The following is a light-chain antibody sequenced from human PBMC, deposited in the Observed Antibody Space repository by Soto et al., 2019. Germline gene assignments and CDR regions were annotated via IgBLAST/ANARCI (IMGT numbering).Light chain of an antibody. CDR1: QSVSSNY. Sequence: EIVLTQSPGTLSLSPGERATLSCRASQSVSSNYLAWYQQKPGQAPRLLIYGASTRATGIPDRFSGSGSGTDFILTISRLEPEDVAVYYCQQFGSSMYTFGQGTKLEIK. J-gene: IGKJ2*01. V-gene: IGKV3-20*01. CDR2: GAS. CDR3: QQFGSSMYT.